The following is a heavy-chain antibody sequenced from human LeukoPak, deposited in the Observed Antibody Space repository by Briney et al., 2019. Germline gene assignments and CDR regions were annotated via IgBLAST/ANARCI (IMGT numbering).Heavy chain of an antibody. CDR1: GGSVSSYY. D-gene: IGHD1-14*01. J-gene: IGHJ6*03. CDR2: IYTSGST. V-gene: IGHV4-4*07. Sequence: SETLSLTCTVSGGSVSSYYWSWIRQPAGKGLEWIGRIYTSGSTNYNPSLKSRVTMSVDTSKNQFSLKLSSVTAADTAVYYCVSTTGWYYYYCYMDVWGKGTTVTVSS. CDR3: VSTTGWYYYYCYMDV.